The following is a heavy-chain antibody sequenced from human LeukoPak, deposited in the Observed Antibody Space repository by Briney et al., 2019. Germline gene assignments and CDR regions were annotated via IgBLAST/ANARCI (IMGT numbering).Heavy chain of an antibody. Sequence: GGSLRLSCAASGFTFSSYAMNWVRQAPGKGLEWVSGISGSGGTTYYADSAKGRFTISRDNSKNTLFLQMNSLRAEDTAVYYCAKDRSSITSCSNYWGQGTLVTVSS. CDR1: GFTFSSYA. CDR2: ISGSGGTT. V-gene: IGHV3-23*01. D-gene: IGHD2-2*01. CDR3: AKDRSSITSCSNY. J-gene: IGHJ4*02.